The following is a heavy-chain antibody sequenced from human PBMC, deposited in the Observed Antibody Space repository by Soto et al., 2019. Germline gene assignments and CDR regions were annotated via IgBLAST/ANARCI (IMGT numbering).Heavy chain of an antibody. CDR1: GGSISSSSYY. CDR3: GTAQWLGSQYYFDY. V-gene: IGHV4-39*01. CDR2: IYYSGST. Sequence: WETLSLTCTVSGGSISSSSYYWGWIRQPPGKGLEWIGSIYYSGSTYYNPSLKSRVTISVDTSKNQFSLKLSSVTAADTAVYYCGTAQWLGSQYYFDYWGQGTLVTVSS. J-gene: IGHJ4*02. D-gene: IGHD6-19*01.